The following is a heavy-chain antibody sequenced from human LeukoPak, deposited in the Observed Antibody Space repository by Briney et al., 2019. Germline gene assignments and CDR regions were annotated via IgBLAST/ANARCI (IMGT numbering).Heavy chain of an antibody. CDR3: ARGPIVGATFDY. D-gene: IGHD1-26*01. V-gene: IGHV1-69*06. CDR1: GGTFNSYA. CDR2: IIPIFGTT. Sequence: GASVKVSCKASGGTFNSYAISWVRQAPGQGLEWMGGIIPIFGTTNYARKFQGRVTITADKSTSTAYMELSSLRSEDTAVYYCARGPIVGATFDYWGQGTLVTVSS. J-gene: IGHJ4*02.